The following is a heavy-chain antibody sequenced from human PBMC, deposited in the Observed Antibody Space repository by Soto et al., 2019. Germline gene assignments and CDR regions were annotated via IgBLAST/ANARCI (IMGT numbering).Heavy chain of an antibody. D-gene: IGHD2-15*01. J-gene: IGHJ6*02. Sequence: QVQLVESGGCVVQPGRSLRLSCAASGFTFSSYGMHWVRQAPGKGLEWVAVISYDGSNKYYADSVKCRFTNSRDNSKNTLYLQLNSLSDEDTAVYYCATTVVSATWGHCRMDVWGQGTTVTVAS. CDR3: ATTVVSATWGHCRMDV. CDR2: ISYDGSNK. V-gene: IGHV3-30*03. CDR1: GFTFSSYG.